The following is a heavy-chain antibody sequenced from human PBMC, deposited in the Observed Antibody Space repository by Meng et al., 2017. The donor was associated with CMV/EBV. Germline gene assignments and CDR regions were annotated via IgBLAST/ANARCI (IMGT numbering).Heavy chain of an antibody. CDR1: GGSISSYY. CDR3: ARDRDDLWSGRYFDY. D-gene: IGHD3-3*01. Sequence: SETLSLTCTVSGGSISSYYWSWIRQPPGEGLEWIGYIYYSGSTNYNPSLKSRVTISVDTSKNQFSLKLRSVTAADTAVYYCARDRDDLWSGRYFDYWGQGTLVTVSS. J-gene: IGHJ4*02. CDR2: IYYSGST. V-gene: IGHV4-59*01.